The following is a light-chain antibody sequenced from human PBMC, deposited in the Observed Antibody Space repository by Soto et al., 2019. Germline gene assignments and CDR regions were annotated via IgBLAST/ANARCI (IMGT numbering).Light chain of an antibody. Sequence: DIVLTQSPGTLSLSPGERATLSCRVSQSVGNSYLAWYQQKPGQAPRLLMYGASSRAAGIPDRFSGSGSGADFTLTISRLEPEDSAVYYCQQYGGSPPFTFGPGTKVDIK. V-gene: IGKV3-20*01. J-gene: IGKJ3*01. CDR2: GAS. CDR1: QSVGNSY. CDR3: QQYGGSPPFT.